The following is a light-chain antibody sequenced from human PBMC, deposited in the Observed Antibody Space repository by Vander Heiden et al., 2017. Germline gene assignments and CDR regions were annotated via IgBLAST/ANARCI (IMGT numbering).Light chain of an antibody. V-gene: IGKV3-20*01. CDR2: GAS. CDR1: QSVTSSY. Sequence: EIVLTQSPGTLSLSPGEKATLSCRASQSVTSSYLAWYQQKRGQAPRLLIYGASSRATGIPDRFSGRGSGTDFTLTISRLEPEDFAVYYCQQDCSSPYTFGQGTKLEMK. CDR3: QQDCSSPYT. J-gene: IGKJ2*01.